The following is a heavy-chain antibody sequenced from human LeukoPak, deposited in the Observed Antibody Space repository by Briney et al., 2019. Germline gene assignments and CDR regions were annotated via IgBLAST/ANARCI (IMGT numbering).Heavy chain of an antibody. CDR1: GYTFTSYG. J-gene: IGHJ4*02. D-gene: IGHD3-22*01. CDR3: ARDLTYCYDSSGYYLRDY. CDR2: ISAYNGNT. Sequence: ASVKVSCRASGYTFTSYGISWVRQAPGQGLEWMGWISAYNGNTNYAQKLQGRVTMTTDTSTSTAYMELRSLRSDDTAVYYCARDLTYCYDSSGYYLRDYWGQGTLVTVSS. V-gene: IGHV1-18*01.